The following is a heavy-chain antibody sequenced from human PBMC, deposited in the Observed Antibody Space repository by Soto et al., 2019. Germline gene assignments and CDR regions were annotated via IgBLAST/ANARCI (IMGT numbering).Heavy chain of an antibody. J-gene: IGHJ5*02. Sequence: PSEALSLPCNVSVASLSGAYWSWIPQPPGKGLEWIGRIYATGSSDYNPSLKSRITISVDMSKKQFSLTLRSVTAADTAMYYCVRDGTKNLRDWFDPWGQGILVTVSS. CDR3: VRDGTKNLRDWFDP. CDR1: VASLSGAY. D-gene: IGHD1-1*01. V-gene: IGHV4-4*07. CDR2: IYATGSS.